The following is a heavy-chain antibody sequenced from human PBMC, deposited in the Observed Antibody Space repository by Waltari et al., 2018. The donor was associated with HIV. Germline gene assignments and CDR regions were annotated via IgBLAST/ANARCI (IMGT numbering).Heavy chain of an antibody. V-gene: IGHV4-39*01. CDR2: IYYSGGT. Sequence: QLQLQESGPGLVKPSETLSLTCTVSDGSIDRSSYYWGWIRQPPGKGLEWIGSIYYSGGTSDNPSLKSRVTISVDTSKTRFSLKLSSVTAADTAVYYCARHVGGYDSSGYFPYYFDYWGQGALVTVSS. CDR1: DGSIDRSSYY. J-gene: IGHJ4*02. CDR3: ARHVGGYDSSGYFPYYFDY. D-gene: IGHD3-22*01.